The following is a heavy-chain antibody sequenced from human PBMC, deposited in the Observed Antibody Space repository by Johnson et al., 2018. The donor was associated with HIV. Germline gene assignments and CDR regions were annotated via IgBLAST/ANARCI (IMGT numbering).Heavy chain of an antibody. V-gene: IGHV3-11*04. D-gene: IGHD1-26*01. CDR2: ISSSGSTI. J-gene: IGHJ3*02. CDR3: ASPGIVGGQEAFDI. CDR1: QFTFSDYG. Sequence: VQLVESGGGVVRPGGSLRLSCAASQFTFSDYGMHWIRQPPGKGLEWVSYISSSGSTIYYADSVKGRFTISRDNAKNSLYLQMNSLRAEDTAVYYCASPGIVGGQEAFDIWGQGTMVTVSS.